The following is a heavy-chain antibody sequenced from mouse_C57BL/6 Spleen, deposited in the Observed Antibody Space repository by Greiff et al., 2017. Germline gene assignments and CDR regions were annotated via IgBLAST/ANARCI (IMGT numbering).Heavy chain of an antibody. CDR2: ILPGSGST. D-gene: IGHD1-1*01. Sequence: VQLQQSGAELMKPGASVKLSCKATGYKFTGYWIEWVKQRPGHGLEWIGEILPGSGSTNHNEKFKGKATFTADTSSNTAYMQLSSLTTDDSAIYYCARYGYDAMGCWGQGTSVTVSS. V-gene: IGHV1-9*01. CDR1: GYKFTGYW. CDR3: ARYGYDAMGC. J-gene: IGHJ4*01.